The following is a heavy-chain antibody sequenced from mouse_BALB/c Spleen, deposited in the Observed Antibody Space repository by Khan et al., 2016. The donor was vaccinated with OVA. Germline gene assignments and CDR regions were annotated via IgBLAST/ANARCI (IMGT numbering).Heavy chain of an antibody. CDR1: GYSFTSYY. V-gene: IGHV1S135*01. J-gene: IGHJ3*01. CDR2: IDPFNGGT. CDR3: ARHGYVAWFAY. Sequence: ELQLQQSGPELMKPGASVKISCKASGYSFTSYYIHWVKQSHGKSLEWIGYIDPFNGGTSYNPKFKGKATLTVDKSSSTAYMHLSSLTSDDSAVYYCARHGYVAWFAYWGQGTLVTVSA. D-gene: IGHD2-2*01.